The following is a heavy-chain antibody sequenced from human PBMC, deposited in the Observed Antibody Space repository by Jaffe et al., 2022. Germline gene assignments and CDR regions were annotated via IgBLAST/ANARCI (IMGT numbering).Heavy chain of an antibody. CDR3: ARATNGCFGY. Sequence: EVQLVESGGGLVQPGGSLRLSCAASGFTFSNYWMYWVRHVPGKGLVCVSRINGDGSSATYADSVKGRFTISRDNAKNTLYLQMNSLRAEDTAVYYCARATNGCFGYWGQGTLVTVSS. D-gene: IGHD6-19*01. V-gene: IGHV3-74*01. CDR2: INGDGSSA. J-gene: IGHJ4*02. CDR1: GFTFSNYW.